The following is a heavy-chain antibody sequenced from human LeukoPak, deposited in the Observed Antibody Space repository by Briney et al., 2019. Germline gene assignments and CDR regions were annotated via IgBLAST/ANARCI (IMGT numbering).Heavy chain of an antibody. D-gene: IGHD1-26*01. J-gene: IGHJ4*02. CDR1: GFTFSYYS. Sequence: GRTLRISYAASGFTFSYYSMKSVTPAPWNRHESVSYISSSSSTIYYADSVKGRFTISRGNAKNSLYLQMNSLRAEDTAVYYCARGGQGVLFDYWGQETLVTVSS. V-gene: IGHV3-48*04. CDR2: ISSSSSTI. CDR3: ARGGQGVLFDY.